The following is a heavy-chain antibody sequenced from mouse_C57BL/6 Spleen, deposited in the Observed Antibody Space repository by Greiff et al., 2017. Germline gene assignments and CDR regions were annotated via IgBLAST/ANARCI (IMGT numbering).Heavy chain of an antibody. Sequence: EVKLMESEGGLVQPGSSMKLSCTASGFTFSDYYMAWVRQVPEKGLEWVANINYDGSSTYYLDSLKSRFIISRDNAKNILYLQMSSLKSEDTATYYCARDSHYPFAYWGQGTLVTVSA. D-gene: IGHD1-1*02. J-gene: IGHJ3*01. CDR3: ARDSHYPFAY. V-gene: IGHV5-16*01. CDR2: INYDGSST. CDR1: GFTFSDYY.